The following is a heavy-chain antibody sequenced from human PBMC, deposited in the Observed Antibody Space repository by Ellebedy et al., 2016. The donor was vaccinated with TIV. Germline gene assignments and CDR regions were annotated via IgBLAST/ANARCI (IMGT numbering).Heavy chain of an antibody. J-gene: IGHJ4*02. CDR3: ARDFGYGALNFDY. V-gene: IGHV1-2*04. CDR2: INPNSGGT. Sequence: ASVKVSXXASGYTFTGYYMHWVRQAPGQGLEWMGWINPNSGGTNYAQKFQGWVTMTRDTSISTAYMELSRLRSDDTAVYYCARDFGYGALNFDYWGQGTLVTVSS. CDR1: GYTFTGYY. D-gene: IGHD4-17*01.